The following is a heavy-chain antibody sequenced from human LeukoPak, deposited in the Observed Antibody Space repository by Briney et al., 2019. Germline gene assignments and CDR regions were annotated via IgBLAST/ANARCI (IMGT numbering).Heavy chain of an antibody. V-gene: IGHV3-23*01. J-gene: IGHJ4*02. CDR3: ARARFLDPRFDY. D-gene: IGHD3/OR15-3a*01. CDR1: GFTFSSYA. Sequence: GGSLRLSCAASGFTFSSYAMSWVRQAPGKGLEWVSAISGSGGSTYYTDSVKGRFTISRDNSKNTLYLQMNSLRAEDTAVYYCARARFLDPRFDYWGQGTLVTVSS. CDR2: ISGSGGST.